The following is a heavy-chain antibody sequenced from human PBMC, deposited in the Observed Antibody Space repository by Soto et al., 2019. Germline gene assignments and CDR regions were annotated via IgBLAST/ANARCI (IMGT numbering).Heavy chain of an antibody. V-gene: IGHV3-30*18. CDR3: AKDWALPEAYYYSGMDV. Sequence: QVQLVESGGGVVQPGRSLRLSCAASGFTFSSYGMHWVRQAPGKGLEWVAVISYDGSNKYYADSVKGRFTISRDNSXNXXYLQMNSLRAEDTAVYYCAKDWALPEAYYYSGMDVWGQGTTVTVSS. J-gene: IGHJ6*02. CDR1: GFTFSSYG. D-gene: IGHD3-16*01. CDR2: ISYDGSNK.